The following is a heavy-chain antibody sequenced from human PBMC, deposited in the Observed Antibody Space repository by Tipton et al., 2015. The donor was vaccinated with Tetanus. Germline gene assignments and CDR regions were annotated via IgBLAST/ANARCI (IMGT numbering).Heavy chain of an antibody. CDR1: GGSVRSGDYS. CDR2: VSYSGRT. CDR3: ARSAPYRFGSESLSPWFDP. J-gene: IGHJ5*02. Sequence: TLSLTCTVSGGSVRSGDYSWNWIRQPPGKGLEWLAYVSYSGRTNSNYSLKSRISISQDTSKNQFSLKLTSVTAADTAVYYCARSAPYRFGSESLSPWFDPWGQGMLVTVSS. V-gene: IGHV4-61*08. D-gene: IGHD3-10*01.